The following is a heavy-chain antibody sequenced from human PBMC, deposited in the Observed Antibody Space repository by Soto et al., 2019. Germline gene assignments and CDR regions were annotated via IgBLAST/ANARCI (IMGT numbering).Heavy chain of an antibody. D-gene: IGHD1-1*01. CDR1: GGSVNSGNYY. CDR2: MSHSGGT. Sequence: QVQLQQWGAGLLKPSETLSLTCAVFGGSVNSGNYYWSWIRQPPGKGLEWIGEMSHSGGTHFNPSLKSRVTISVDKSKNQFSMKMSSVTAADTALYYCARVERGTATTVVDAFDIWGPGTMVTVSS. CDR3: ARVERGTATTVVDAFDI. J-gene: IGHJ3*02. V-gene: IGHV4-34*01.